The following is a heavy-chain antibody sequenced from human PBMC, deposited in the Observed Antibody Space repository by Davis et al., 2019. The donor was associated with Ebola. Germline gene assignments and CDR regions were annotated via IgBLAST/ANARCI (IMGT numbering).Heavy chain of an antibody. CDR3: AREAAAGFWFDP. J-gene: IGHJ5*02. V-gene: IGHV4-4*02. D-gene: IGHD6-13*01. Sequence: PSETLSLTCAVSGGSISSSNWWSWVRQPPGKGLEWIGYIYYSGSTYYNPSLKSRVTISVDTSKNQFSLKLSSVTAADTAVYYCAREAAAGFWFDPWGQGTLVTVSS. CDR2: IYYSGST. CDR1: GGSISSSNW.